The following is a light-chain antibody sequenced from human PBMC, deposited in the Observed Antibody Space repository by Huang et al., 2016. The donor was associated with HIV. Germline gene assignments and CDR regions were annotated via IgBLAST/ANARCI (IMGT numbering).Light chain of an antibody. Sequence: IVMTQSPESLTLSLGARAAIKCKASQDLFYNFTEKNYLAWDQQQPRQPPKWLLYWASTRDSGVPARFSGSGSRTNFTLTIIGLQSDDSALYYCQQYYTNHYTFGQGTKLEIK. V-gene: IGKV4-1*01. CDR1: QDLFYNFTEKNY. CDR2: WAS. CDR3: QQYYTNHYT. J-gene: IGKJ2*01.